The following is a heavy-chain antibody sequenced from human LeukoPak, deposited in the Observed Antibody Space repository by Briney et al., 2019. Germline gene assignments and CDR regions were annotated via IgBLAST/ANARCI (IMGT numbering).Heavy chain of an antibody. CDR2: INPNSGGT. J-gene: IGHJ5*02. Sequence: ASVKVSCKASGYTFTGYYMHWVRQAPGQGLEWMGWINPNSGGTNYAQKFQGRVTMTRGTSISTAYMELSRLRSDDTAVYYCARLYSSSWLSSWFDPWGQGTLVTVSS. CDR1: GYTFTGYY. D-gene: IGHD6-13*01. V-gene: IGHV1-2*02. CDR3: ARLYSSSWLSSWFDP.